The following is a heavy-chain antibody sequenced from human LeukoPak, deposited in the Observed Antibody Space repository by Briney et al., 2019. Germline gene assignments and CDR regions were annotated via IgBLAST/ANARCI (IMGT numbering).Heavy chain of an antibody. V-gene: IGHV3-30*02. CDR2: IQNDGNNK. CDR3: ARDWGTSSLYLVN. J-gene: IGHJ4*02. D-gene: IGHD6-6*01. CDR1: GFNFDKYG. Sequence: GGSLRLSCAASGFNFDKYGMHWVRQAPGKGLECVAFIQNDGNNKKYADSVKGRFTISRDNSKNTLYLQMNSLRAEDTAVYYCARDWGTSSLYLVNWGQGTLVTVSS.